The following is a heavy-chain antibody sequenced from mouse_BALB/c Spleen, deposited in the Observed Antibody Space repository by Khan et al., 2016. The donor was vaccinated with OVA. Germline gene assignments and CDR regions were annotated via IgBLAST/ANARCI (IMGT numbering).Heavy chain of an antibody. CDR2: IDPANDNS. CDR1: GLNIKDTH. Sequence: ILLVQSGAELVKPGASVKLSCTASGLNIKDTHMHWVKQRPEQGLEWIGRIDPANDNSKYDPRFQGKATITADTSSNTAYLHLSSLKSEDTAVYYCAPAGTRDYFDYWGQGTTLTVSS. V-gene: IGHV14-3*02. D-gene: IGHD4-1*01. J-gene: IGHJ2*01. CDR3: APAGTRDYFDY.